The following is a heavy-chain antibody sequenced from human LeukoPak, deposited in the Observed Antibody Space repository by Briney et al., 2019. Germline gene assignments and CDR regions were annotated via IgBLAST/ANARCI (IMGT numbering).Heavy chain of an antibody. CDR2: IIPIFGAA. CDR3: ARPPGVIIADFDY. CDR1: GGTFSSYA. D-gene: IGHD3-10*01. J-gene: IGHJ4*02. Sequence: GSSVKVSCKASGGTFSSYAVSWVRQAPGQGLEWMGGIIPIFGAANYAQKFQGRVTITTDESTSTAYMELSSLRSEDTAVYYCARPPGVIIADFDYWGQGTLVTVSS. V-gene: IGHV1-69*05.